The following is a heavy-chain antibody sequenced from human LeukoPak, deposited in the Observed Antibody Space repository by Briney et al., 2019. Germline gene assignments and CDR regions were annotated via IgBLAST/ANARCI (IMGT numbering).Heavy chain of an antibody. Sequence: ASETLSLTCTVSGSSISSYYWSWIRQPAGKGLEWIGRIYTSGSTNYNPSLKSRVSMSVDTSKNQFSLKLRSVTAADTAVYYCARFSGSYRHYYFDYWGQGTLVTVSS. CDR2: IYTSGST. J-gene: IGHJ4*02. CDR1: GSSISSYY. D-gene: IGHD1-26*01. CDR3: ARFSGSYRHYYFDY. V-gene: IGHV4-4*07.